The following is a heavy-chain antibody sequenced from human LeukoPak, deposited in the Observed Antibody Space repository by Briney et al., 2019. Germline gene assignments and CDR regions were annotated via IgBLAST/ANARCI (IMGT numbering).Heavy chain of an antibody. J-gene: IGHJ6*02. Sequence: PSETLSLTCTVSGGSISSYYWSWIRQPPGKGLEWIGYIYYSGSTNYNPSLRSRVTISVDTSKNQFSLQLNSVTPEDTAVYYCARAPNSSWSPRHNCYYYYGMDVWGQGTTVTVSS. CDR3: ARAPNSSWSPRHNCYYYYGMDV. CDR1: GGSISSYY. V-gene: IGHV4-59*12. D-gene: IGHD6-13*01. CDR2: IYYSGST.